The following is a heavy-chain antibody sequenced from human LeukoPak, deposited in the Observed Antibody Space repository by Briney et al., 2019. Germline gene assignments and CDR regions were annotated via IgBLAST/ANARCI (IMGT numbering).Heavy chain of an antibody. CDR2: ISSSSSYI. Sequence: GGSLRLSCAASGFTFSNYSMNWVRQAPGKGLEWVSSISSSSSYIYYADSVKGRFTISRDNAKNSLYLQMNSLRAEDTAVYYCARDWHPYYYGSGSYWYFDLWGRGTLVTVSS. CDR1: GFTFSNYS. D-gene: IGHD3-10*01. J-gene: IGHJ2*01. V-gene: IGHV3-21*01. CDR3: ARDWHPYYYGSGSYWYFDL.